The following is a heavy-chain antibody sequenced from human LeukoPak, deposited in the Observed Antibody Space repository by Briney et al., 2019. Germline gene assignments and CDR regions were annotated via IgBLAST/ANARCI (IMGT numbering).Heavy chain of an antibody. CDR1: GFTFSSYG. CDR2: IRYDGSNE. D-gene: IGHD6-6*01. Sequence: GGSLRLSCVASGFTFSSYGMHWVRQAPGKGLEWVAFIRYDGSNEYVGSVKGRFTISRDNSKNTLYLQMNSLKPEDTAVYYCANLARPLDYWGQGALVTVSS. CDR3: ANLARPLDY. J-gene: IGHJ4*02. V-gene: IGHV3-30*02.